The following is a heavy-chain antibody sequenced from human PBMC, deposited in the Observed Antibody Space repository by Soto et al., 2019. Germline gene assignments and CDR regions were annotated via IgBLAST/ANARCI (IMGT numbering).Heavy chain of an antibody. D-gene: IGHD6-6*01. CDR3: ARGAIAARHRLYYYYGMDV. CDR1: GGSFSGYY. V-gene: IGHV4-34*01. Sequence: SETLSLTCAVYGGSFSGYYWSWIRQPPGKGLEWIGEINHSGSTNYNPSLKSRVTISVDTSKNQFSLKLSSVTAADTAVYYCARGAIAARHRLYYYYGMDVWGQGTTVTVSS. CDR2: INHSGST. J-gene: IGHJ6*02.